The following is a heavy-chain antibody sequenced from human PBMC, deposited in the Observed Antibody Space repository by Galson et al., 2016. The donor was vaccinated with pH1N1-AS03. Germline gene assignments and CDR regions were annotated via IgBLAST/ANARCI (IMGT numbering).Heavy chain of an antibody. Sequence: SLRLSCAVSGFMFSTNAMTWVRQAPGKGLEWVSGISASGGDTYYADSVKGRFNVSSDNSKHTVYLQMNSLSADDTAIYYCAKGGNGYCSSATCFSLPYYHYDYGMDVWGHGTLVTVSS. J-gene: IGHJ6*02. D-gene: IGHD2-2*01. CDR2: ISASGGDT. CDR1: GFMFSTNA. CDR3: AKGGNGYCSSATCFSLPYYHYDYGMDV. V-gene: IGHV3-23*01.